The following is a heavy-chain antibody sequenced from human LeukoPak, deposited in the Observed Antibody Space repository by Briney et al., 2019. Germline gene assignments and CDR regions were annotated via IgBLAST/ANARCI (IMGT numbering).Heavy chain of an antibody. V-gene: IGHV4-59*08. CDR1: GGSISSYY. J-gene: IGHJ3*02. D-gene: IGHD6-19*01. Sequence: SETLSLTCTVSGGSISSYYWSWIRQPPGKGLEWIGYIYYSGSTNYNPSLKSRVTISVDTSKNQFSLKLSSVTAADTAVYYCARRIAVAGYNDAFDIWGRGTMVTVSS. CDR3: ARRIAVAGYNDAFDI. CDR2: IYYSGST.